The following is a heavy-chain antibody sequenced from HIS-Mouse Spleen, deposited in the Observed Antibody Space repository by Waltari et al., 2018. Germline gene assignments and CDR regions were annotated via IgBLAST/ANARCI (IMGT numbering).Heavy chain of an antibody. CDR1: GFSLSTRGMC. CDR3: ARIAEGYTSGWYAFDY. V-gene: IGHV2-70*15. CDR2: IDWDDDK. Sequence: QVTLRESGPALVKPTQTLTLTCTFSGFSLSTRGMCVSWIRHPPGKALEWLARIDWDDDKYYSTSLKTRLTISKDTSKNQVVLTMTNMDPVDTATYYCARIAEGYTSGWYAFDYWGQGTLVTVSS. J-gene: IGHJ4*02. D-gene: IGHD6-19*01.